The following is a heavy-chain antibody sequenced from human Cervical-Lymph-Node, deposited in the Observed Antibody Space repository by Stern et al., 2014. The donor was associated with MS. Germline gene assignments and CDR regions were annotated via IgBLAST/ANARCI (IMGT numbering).Heavy chain of an antibody. V-gene: IGHV4-4*02. J-gene: IGHJ5*02. D-gene: IGHD2-21*02. CDR1: GGSISSSNW. CDR3: AARVTAIGDNWFDP. Sequence: QLQLQESGPGLVKPSGTLSLTCAVSGGSISSSNWWSWVRQPPGKGLEWIGEIYHSGSTNYNPSLKSRVPISVDKSKHPLSLQASSVTAADTAVYYCAARVTAIGDNWFDPWGQGTLVTVSS. CDR2: IYHSGST.